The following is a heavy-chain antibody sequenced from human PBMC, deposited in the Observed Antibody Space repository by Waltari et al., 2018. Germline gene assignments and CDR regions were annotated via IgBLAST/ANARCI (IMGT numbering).Heavy chain of an antibody. D-gene: IGHD3-22*01. V-gene: IGHV4-38-2*01. CDR2: IYHSGST. J-gene: IGHJ4*02. Sequence: QVQLQESGPGLVKPSETLSLTCAVSGYSISSGYYWGWIRQPPGKGLEWIGSIYHSGSTYYNPSLKSRVTISGDTSKNQFSLKLSSVTAADTAVYYCASRSGYYSSVDYWGQGTLVTVSS. CDR3: ASRSGYYSSVDY. CDR1: GYSISSGYY.